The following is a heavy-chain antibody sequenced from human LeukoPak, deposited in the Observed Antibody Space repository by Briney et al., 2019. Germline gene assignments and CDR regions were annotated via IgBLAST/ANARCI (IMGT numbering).Heavy chain of an antibody. CDR3: AKRDIVVVPAATALDY. Sequence: GGSLRLSCAASGFTFSSYAMSWARQAPGKGLEWVSAFSGSGGSTYYADSVKGRFTISRDNSKNTLYLQMINLRAEDTAVYYCAKRDIVVVPAATALDYWGQGTLVTVSS. CDR1: GFTFSSYA. CDR2: FSGSGGST. J-gene: IGHJ4*02. D-gene: IGHD2-2*01. V-gene: IGHV3-23*01.